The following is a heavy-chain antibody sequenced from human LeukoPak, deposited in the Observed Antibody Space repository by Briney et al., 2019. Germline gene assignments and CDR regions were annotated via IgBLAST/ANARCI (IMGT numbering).Heavy chain of an antibody. D-gene: IGHD5-18*01. J-gene: IGHJ5*02. V-gene: IGHV4-4*07. CDR2: IYTSGST. CDR3: ARDYLGGGYSYNWFDP. Sequence: PSETLSLTGTVSGASISSYYWSWIRQPAGKGLEGIGRIYTSGSTNYNPSLKSRVTMSVDTSKNQFSLKLSSVTAADTAVYYCARDYLGGGYSYNWFDPWGQGTLVTVSS. CDR1: GASISSYY.